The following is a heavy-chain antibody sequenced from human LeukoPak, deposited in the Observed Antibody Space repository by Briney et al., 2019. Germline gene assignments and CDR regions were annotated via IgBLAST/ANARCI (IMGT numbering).Heavy chain of an antibody. CDR2: ISSSSSTI. Sequence: GGSLRLSCAASGFTFSSYSMNWVRQAPGKGLEWVSYISSSSSTIYYADSVKGRFTISRDNAKNSLYLQMNSLRAEDTAVYYCARLPWEQWLVKGGYWGQGTLVTVSS. V-gene: IGHV3-48*04. D-gene: IGHD6-19*01. CDR1: GFTFSSYS. J-gene: IGHJ4*02. CDR3: ARLPWEQWLVKGGY.